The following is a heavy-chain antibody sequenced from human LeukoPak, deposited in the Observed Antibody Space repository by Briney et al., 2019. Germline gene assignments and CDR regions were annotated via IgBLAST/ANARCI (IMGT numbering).Heavy chain of an antibody. CDR2: ISGSGGST. D-gene: IGHD2-15*01. J-gene: IGHJ3*02. CDR3: AKEDIVVVVAATAAFDI. Sequence: GGSLRLSCAASGFTFSSYAMSWVRQAPGKGLEWVSAISGSGGSTYYADSVKGRFTISRGNSKNTLYLQMNSLRAEDTAVYYCAKEDIVVVVAATAAFDIWGQGTMVTVSS. CDR1: GFTFSSYA. V-gene: IGHV3-23*01.